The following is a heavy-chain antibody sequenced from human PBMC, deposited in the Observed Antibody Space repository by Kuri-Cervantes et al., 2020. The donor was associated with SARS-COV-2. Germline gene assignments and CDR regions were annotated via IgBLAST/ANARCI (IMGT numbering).Heavy chain of an antibody. CDR3: ARGVTIFGVVAQPGYMDV. CDR2: INPNSGGT. V-gene: IGHV1-2*04. J-gene: IGHJ6*03. D-gene: IGHD3-3*01. CDR1: GYTFTGYY. Sequence: ASVKVSCKASGYTFTGYYIHWVRQAPGQGLEWMGWINPNSGGTNYAQKFQGWVTMTRDTSISTAYMELRSLRSDDTAVYYCARGVTIFGVVAQPGYMDVWGKGTTVTVSS.